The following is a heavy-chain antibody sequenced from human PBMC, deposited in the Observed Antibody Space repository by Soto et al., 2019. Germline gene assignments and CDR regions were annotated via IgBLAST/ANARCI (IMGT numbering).Heavy chain of an antibody. CDR2: INAGNGNT. Sequence: ASVKVSCKASGYTFTSYAMHWVRQAPGQRLEWMGCINAGNGNTKYSQKFQGRVTITKDTSTNTAYMELSSLRSEDTAAYYCATGVFGLIRDYYYYMDVWGKGTTVTVSS. CDR3: ATGVFGLIRDYYYYMDV. J-gene: IGHJ6*03. V-gene: IGHV1-3*01. D-gene: IGHD3-3*01. CDR1: GYTFTSYA.